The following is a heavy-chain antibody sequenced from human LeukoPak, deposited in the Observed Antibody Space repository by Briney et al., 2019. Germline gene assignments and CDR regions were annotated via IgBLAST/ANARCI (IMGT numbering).Heavy chain of an antibody. D-gene: IGHD3-10*01. J-gene: IGHJ5*02. CDR1: GGSISSYY. CDR2: IYTSGST. V-gene: IGHV4-4*07. Sequence: PSETLSLTCTVSGGSISSYYWSWIRQPAGKGLEWIGRIYTSGSTNYNPSLKSRVTMSVDTSKNQFSLKLSSVTAADTAVYYCASGSFTMVRGVTIGNNWFDPWGQGTLVTVSS. CDR3: ASGSFTMVRGVTIGNNWFDP.